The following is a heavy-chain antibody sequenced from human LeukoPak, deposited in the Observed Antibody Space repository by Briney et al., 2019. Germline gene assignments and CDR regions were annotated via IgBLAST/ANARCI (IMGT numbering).Heavy chain of an antibody. D-gene: IGHD2-21*02. V-gene: IGHV3-30*18. CDR2: ISYDGGKK. Sequence: GGSLRLSCAASGFTFSNYAMHWVRQAPGKGLEWVAVISYDGGKKYYADSVKGRFTISRDNSKNTLYLQMNRLRPEDTAVYYCAKDLERHIVVVTASAVDYWGQGTLVTVSS. J-gene: IGHJ4*02. CDR1: GFTFSNYA. CDR3: AKDLERHIVVVTASAVDY.